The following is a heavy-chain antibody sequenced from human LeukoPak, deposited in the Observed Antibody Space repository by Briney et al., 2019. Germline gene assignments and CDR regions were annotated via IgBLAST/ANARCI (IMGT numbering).Heavy chain of an antibody. D-gene: IGHD3-22*01. CDR2: ISSSSSYV. CDR3: ARERRSVVITTDAFYI. CDR1: GFTFSSYS. Sequence: GGSLRLFCAPSGFTFSSYSMNWVRQAPGKGLEWVSSISSSSSYVYYADSVKGRFTISRDNAKNSLYLQMNSLRAEDTAVYYCARERRSVVITTDAFYIWGQGTMVTVSS. V-gene: IGHV3-21*01. J-gene: IGHJ3*02.